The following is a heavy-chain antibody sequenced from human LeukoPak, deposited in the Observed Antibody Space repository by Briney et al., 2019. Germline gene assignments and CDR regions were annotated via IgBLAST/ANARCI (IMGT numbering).Heavy chain of an antibody. Sequence: GGSLRLSCAASGFTFSSYSMNWVRQAPGKGLEWVSYISSSISTIYYADSVKGRFTISRDNAKNSLYLQMNSLRAEDTAVYYCARQHAYSNYWWFDPWGQGTLVTVSS. CDR3: ARQHAYSNYWWFDP. CDR1: GFTFSSYS. V-gene: IGHV3-48*01. D-gene: IGHD4-11*01. CDR2: ISSSISTI. J-gene: IGHJ5*02.